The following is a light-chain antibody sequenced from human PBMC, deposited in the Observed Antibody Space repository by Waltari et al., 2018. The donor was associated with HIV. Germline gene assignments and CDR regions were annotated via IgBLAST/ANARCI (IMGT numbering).Light chain of an antibody. V-gene: IGLV1-44*01. CDR3: TTWDHSLFGHVV. CDR1: SSNIGSYS. J-gene: IGLJ2*01. Sequence: QSVLTQPPSASGTPGQRVTISCSGGSSNIGSYSVNWYQQLPRTAPKLLIYSNSQRPSGVPDRFSCSKSGTSASLAISGLQSEDEADYYCTTWDHSLFGHVVFGGGTRLTVV. CDR2: SNS.